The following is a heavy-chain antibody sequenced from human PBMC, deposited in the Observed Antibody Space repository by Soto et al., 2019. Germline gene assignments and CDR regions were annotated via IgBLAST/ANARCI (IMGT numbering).Heavy chain of an antibody. CDR3: ARDSPSPGLRWFDP. Sequence: QTLSLTRAISGDSVSSNTAAWNWIRQYPTRGLELLGRTYYRSKWYNDYAVSMKSRITINPDTSKNLFSLQLNSVTPEDTAVYYCARDSPSPGLRWFDPWGQGTLVTVSS. V-gene: IGHV6-1*01. CDR1: GDSVSSNTAA. CDR2: TYYRSKWYN. J-gene: IGHJ5*02.